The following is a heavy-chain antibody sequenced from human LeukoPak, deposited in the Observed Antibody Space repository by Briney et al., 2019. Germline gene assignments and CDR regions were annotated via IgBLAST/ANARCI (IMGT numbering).Heavy chain of an antibody. V-gene: IGHV3-53*01. CDR2: IYSAGNT. J-gene: IGHJ4*01. CDR3: ASSYCGGTLCYDHY. Sequence: GGSLRLSCAASGFTFSSYHMSWVRQAPGKGLEWVSAIYSAGNTYYADSVKGRFTISRDNSKNTLYLQMNSLRAEDTAVYYCASSYCGGTLCYDHYWGHGTLVTVSS. D-gene: IGHD2-21*01. CDR1: GFTFSSYH.